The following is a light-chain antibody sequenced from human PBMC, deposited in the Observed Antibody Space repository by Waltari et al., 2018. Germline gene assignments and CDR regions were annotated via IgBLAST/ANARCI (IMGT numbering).Light chain of an antibody. CDR2: GAS. V-gene: IGKV3-15*01. J-gene: IGKJ2*01. CDR1: QSVRTN. CDR3: QQYNDWPYT. Sequence: EIVMTQSPVTLSVSPGARAALSCRSSQSVRTNLAWYQQRPGQTPRLPISGASTRAAEIPARFSGSGSGTEFTLTISSLQSEDFAVYYCQQYNDWPYTFGQGTKLEI.